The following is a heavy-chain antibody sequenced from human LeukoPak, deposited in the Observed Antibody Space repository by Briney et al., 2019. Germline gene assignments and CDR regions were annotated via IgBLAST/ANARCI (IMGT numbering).Heavy chain of an antibody. Sequence: SETLSLTCTVSGGSINSYYWNWIRQPAGKGLEWIGRIYTSGKTNYNPSLKSRLTMSVDTSKSQFSLKLNSVTAADTAVYYCARDVGSSGWFDFWGQGALVTVSS. CDR1: GGSINSYY. D-gene: IGHD6-19*01. CDR3: ARDVGSSGWFDF. J-gene: IGHJ5*01. CDR2: IYTSGKT. V-gene: IGHV4-4*07.